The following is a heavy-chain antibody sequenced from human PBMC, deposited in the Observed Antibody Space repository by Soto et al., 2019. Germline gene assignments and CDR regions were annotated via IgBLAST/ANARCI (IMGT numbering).Heavy chain of an antibody. Sequence: ASVKVSCKASGYTFTGHYIHWVRQAPEQGPEWMGEIGPESGATRYAQKFQGRVTMTRDMSITTVYMELNNLSPDDTAVYYCGRGRSGQIVVFYWGQGTTVTVYS. D-gene: IGHD1-26*01. V-gene: IGHV1-2*02. J-gene: IGHJ4*02. CDR1: GYTFTGHY. CDR2: IGPESGAT. CDR3: GRGRSGQIVVFY.